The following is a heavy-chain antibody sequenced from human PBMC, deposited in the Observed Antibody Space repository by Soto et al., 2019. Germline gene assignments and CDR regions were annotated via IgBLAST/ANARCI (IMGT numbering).Heavy chain of an antibody. CDR1: GGSFSGYY. CDR2: INHSGST. V-gene: IGHV4-34*01. Sequence: PXATLSLTFAVYGGSFSGYYWSWIRQPPGKGLEWIGEINHSGSTNYNPSLKSRVTISVDTSKNQFSLKLSSVTAADTAVYYCARTLWIPFDYWGQGTLVTVSS. CDR3: ARTLWIPFDY. J-gene: IGHJ4*02. D-gene: IGHD5-12*01.